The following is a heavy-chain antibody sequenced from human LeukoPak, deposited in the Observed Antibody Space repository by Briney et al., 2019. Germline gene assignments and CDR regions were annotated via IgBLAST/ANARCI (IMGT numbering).Heavy chain of an antibody. CDR1: GYTFDDYA. V-gene: IGHV3-9*01. Sequence: GRSLRLSCAVSGYTFDDYAMHWVRQVPGKGLEWVSGINWNSDSIGYADSVKGRFTTSRDNAKNSLYLQMNSLRAEDTAFYYCAINGGGDSGYGNFDYWGQGTLVTVSS. CDR2: INWNSDSI. J-gene: IGHJ4*02. D-gene: IGHD5-12*01. CDR3: AINGGGDSGYGNFDY.